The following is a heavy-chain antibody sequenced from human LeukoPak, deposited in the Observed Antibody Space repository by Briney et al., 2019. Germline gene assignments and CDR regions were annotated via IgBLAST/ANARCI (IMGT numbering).Heavy chain of an antibody. CDR3: ARSHNWSYDY. Sequence: SQTLSLTCALSGDSVSTNSVGWHWIRHSPWRGLEWLGRTYYRSKWYYDHAVSVKSLVIINPDKSKNQFSLQLNSVTPEDTAVYYCARSHNWSYDYWGQGTLVTVSS. J-gene: IGHJ4*02. CDR2: TYYRSKWYY. V-gene: IGHV6-1*01. CDR1: GDSVSTNSVG. D-gene: IGHD1-1*01.